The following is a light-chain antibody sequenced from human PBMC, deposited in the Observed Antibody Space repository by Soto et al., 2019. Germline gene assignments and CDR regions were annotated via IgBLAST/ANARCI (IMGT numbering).Light chain of an antibody. CDR1: QTIGTY. J-gene: IGKJ5*01. CDR3: QQRSSWPIT. Sequence: EIVLTQSPATLSLSPGEGATLSCRASQTIGTYLAWYQQTPGQAPRLLIYDAFNRATDIPARFSGSGSGTDFTLTISSLEPEDFAIYYCQQRSSWPITFGQGTRLEIK. V-gene: IGKV3-11*01. CDR2: DAF.